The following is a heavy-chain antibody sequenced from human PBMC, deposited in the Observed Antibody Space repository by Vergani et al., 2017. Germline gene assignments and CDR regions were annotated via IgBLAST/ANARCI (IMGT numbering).Heavy chain of an antibody. J-gene: IGHJ4*02. CDR2: IIPIFGTA. D-gene: IGHD6-13*01. V-gene: IGHV1-69*01. Sequence: QVQLVQSGAEVKKPGSSVKVSCKASRGTFSSYAISWVRQAPGQGLEWMGGIIPIFGTANYAQKFQGRVTITADESTSTAYMELSSLRSEDTAVYYCARAATPARYSSSYGPYDWGQGTLVTVSS. CDR3: ARAATPARYSSSYGPYD. CDR1: RGTFSSYA.